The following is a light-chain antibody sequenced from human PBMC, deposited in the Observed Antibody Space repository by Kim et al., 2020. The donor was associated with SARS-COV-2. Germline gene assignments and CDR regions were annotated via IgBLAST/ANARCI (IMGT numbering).Light chain of an antibody. CDR3: QQYYAYPRT. Sequence: AIRMTQSPSSLSASTGDRVTITCRASQAVSSYLAWYQQKPGKVPTLLIYAASTVQSGVPSRFSGSGSGTDFNLTISCLQSEDFATYYCQQYYAYPRTFGPGTKVDIK. V-gene: IGKV1-8*01. CDR1: QAVSSY. J-gene: IGKJ3*01. CDR2: AAS.